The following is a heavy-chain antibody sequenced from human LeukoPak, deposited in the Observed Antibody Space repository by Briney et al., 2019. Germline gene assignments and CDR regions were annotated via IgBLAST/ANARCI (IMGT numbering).Heavy chain of an antibody. V-gene: IGHV1-2*02. J-gene: IGHJ2*01. Sequence: ASVKVSCKASGFTFSAYYMHWVRQAPGQGPEWMGWINPYSGGTKYAQRFQGRVTMTLDTSISTAYMELIKLRSDDTAVYFCARLTQQLVRLRSYWYFDLWGRGTLVTVSS. CDR2: INPYSGGT. D-gene: IGHD6-13*01. CDR3: ARLTQQLVRLRSYWYFDL. CDR1: GFTFSAYY.